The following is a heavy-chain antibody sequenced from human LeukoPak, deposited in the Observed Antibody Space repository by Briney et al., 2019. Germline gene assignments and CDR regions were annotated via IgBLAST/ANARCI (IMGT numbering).Heavy chain of an antibody. D-gene: IGHD3-10*01. CDR2: IRYDGSNK. J-gene: IGHJ3*02. V-gene: IGHV3-30*02. Sequence: PGGSLRLSCAASGFTFSSYGMHWVRQAPGKGLEWVAFIRYDGSNKYYADSVKGRFTISRDNSKNTLYLQMNSLRAEDTAVYYCARDRLVRGIITDDAFDIWGQGTMVTVSS. CDR3: ARDRLVRGIITDDAFDI. CDR1: GFTFSSYG.